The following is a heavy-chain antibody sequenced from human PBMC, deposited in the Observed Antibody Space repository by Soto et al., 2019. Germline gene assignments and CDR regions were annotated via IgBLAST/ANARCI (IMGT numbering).Heavy chain of an antibody. Sequence: QLQLQESGPGLVKPSETLSLTCTVSGGSISSSSYYWGWIRQPPGKGLEWIGSIYYSGSTYYNPSLKCRVTISVDTSKNQVSLKLSSVTAAVTAVYYCARRPRYASSGYFPLPAFDYWGQGTMVSVSS. CDR1: GGSISSSSYY. CDR2: IYYSGST. CDR3: ARRPRYASSGYFPLPAFDY. D-gene: IGHD3-22*01. V-gene: IGHV4-39*01. J-gene: IGHJ4*02.